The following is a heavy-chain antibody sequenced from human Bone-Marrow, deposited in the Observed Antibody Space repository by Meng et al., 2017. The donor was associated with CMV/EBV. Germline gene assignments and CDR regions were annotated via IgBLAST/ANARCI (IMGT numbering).Heavy chain of an antibody. CDR3: ARGKLGYQLLLDY. CDR2: IYYSGST. D-gene: IGHD2-2*01. J-gene: IGHJ4*02. Sequence: SETLSLTCTVSGGSISSYYWSWIRQPPGKGLEWIGYIYYSGSTNYNPSLKSRVTISVDTSKNQFSLKLSSVTAADTAVYYCARGKLGYQLLLDYWGQGTLVTVSS. V-gene: IGHV4-59*01. CDR1: GGSISSYY.